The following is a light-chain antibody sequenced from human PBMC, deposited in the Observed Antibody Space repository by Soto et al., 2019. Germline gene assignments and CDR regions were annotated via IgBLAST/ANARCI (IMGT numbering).Light chain of an antibody. CDR2: GAS. Sequence: EIVLTQSPGTLSLSPGKRATLSCRASQSISSSYLAWYQQKPGQAPRLLIYGASNRATGIADRFSGSGSGTDFTLTISRLEPEDFAVYYCQQYDNSPPTFGGGTKVDIK. V-gene: IGKV3-20*01. CDR1: QSISSSY. CDR3: QQYDNSPPT. J-gene: IGKJ4*01.